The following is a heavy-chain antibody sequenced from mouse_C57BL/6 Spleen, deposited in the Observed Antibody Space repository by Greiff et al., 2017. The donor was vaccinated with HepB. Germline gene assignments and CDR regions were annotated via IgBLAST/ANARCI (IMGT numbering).Heavy chain of an antibody. CDR2: IDPSDSYT. CDR3: ARGGPFITHFDV. CDR1: GYTFTSYW. D-gene: IGHD1-1*01. J-gene: IGHJ1*03. V-gene: IGHV1-69*01. Sequence: QVQLQQPGAELVMPGASVKLSCKASGYTFTSYWMHWVKQRPGQGLEWIGEIDPSDSYTNYNQKFKGKSTLTVDKSSSTAYMQLSSLTSEDSAVYYCARGGPFITHFDVWGTGTTVTVSS.